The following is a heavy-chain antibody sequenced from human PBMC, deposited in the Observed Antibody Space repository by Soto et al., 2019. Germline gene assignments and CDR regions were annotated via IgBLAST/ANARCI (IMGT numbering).Heavy chain of an antibody. J-gene: IGHJ6*02. CDR1: GFNFGSCG. D-gene: IGHD2-8*01. CDR2: LTASGLNT. CDR3: AKGLGNAKEV. V-gene: IGHV3-23*01. Sequence: EVQLLESGGGLVQPGGSLRLSCSASGFNFGSCGMSWVRQAPGKGLEWVSGLTASGLNTYYTDSVKGRFTISRDNSRNTMYLQMSGLRVEDTAVFHCAKGLGNAKEVWGQGTTVTVSS.